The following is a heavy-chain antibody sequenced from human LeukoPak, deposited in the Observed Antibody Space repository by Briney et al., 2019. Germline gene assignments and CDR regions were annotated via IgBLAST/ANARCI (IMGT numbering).Heavy chain of an antibody. Sequence: GESLKISCKGSGYSFTSYWIGWVRQMPGKGLEWMGIIYPGDSDTRYSPSFQGQVTISADKSISTAYLQWSSLKASDTAMYYCARSTYYYDSSGYRWPDAFDIWGQGTMVTVSS. J-gene: IGHJ3*02. D-gene: IGHD3-22*01. CDR2: IYPGDSDT. V-gene: IGHV5-51*01. CDR1: GYSFTSYW. CDR3: ARSTYYYDSSGYRWPDAFDI.